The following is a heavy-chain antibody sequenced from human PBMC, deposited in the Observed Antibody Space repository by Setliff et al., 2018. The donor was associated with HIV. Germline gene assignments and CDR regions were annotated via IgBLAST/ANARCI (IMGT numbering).Heavy chain of an antibody. Sequence: PSETLSLTCTVSGASISSGTYFWTWVRQPAGQGLEWVGHIYSIGSTKYDPSLQSRVTISVNKSKNQFSLKLRSVTAADTAVYYCARVVRQVPASYYYYYYMDVWGKGTTVTVSS. CDR2: IYSIGST. CDR3: ARVVRQVPASYYYYYYMDV. CDR1: GASISSGTYF. D-gene: IGHD2-2*01. V-gene: IGHV4-61*10. J-gene: IGHJ6*03.